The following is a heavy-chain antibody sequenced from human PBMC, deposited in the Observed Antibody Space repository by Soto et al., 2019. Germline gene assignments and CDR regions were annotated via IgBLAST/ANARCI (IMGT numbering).Heavy chain of an antibody. J-gene: IGHJ4*02. D-gene: IGHD3-22*01. V-gene: IGHV4-38-2*02. Sequence: SETLSLTCAVSGYTISSCYYRGWLRQPPGRGLDWIGRIFPRGSTYNKPTLRDRATMSLDTSKNQFFLKLSAVTAADTAVYYCAREDYSGSSGYYYFFDCWGPGTLGTVSS. CDR2: IFPRGST. CDR3: AREDYSGSSGYYYFFDC. CDR1: GYTISSCYY.